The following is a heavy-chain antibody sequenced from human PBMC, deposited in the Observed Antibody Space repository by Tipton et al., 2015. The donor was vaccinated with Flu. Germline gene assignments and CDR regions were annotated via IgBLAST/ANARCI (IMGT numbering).Heavy chain of an antibody. J-gene: IGHJ5*01. CDR2: IIPIFGAA. CDR1: GGTFSTYA. CDR3: ARVAVVVPAAPTLGWFDS. Sequence: QSGAEVKKPGSSVKVSCKPSGGTFSTYAISWVRQAPGQGLEWMGGIIPIFGAANYAQKFQGRVTITADESTSTAYMELSSLRSEDTAVYYCARVAVVVPAAPTLGWFDSWGQGTLVTVSS. D-gene: IGHD2-2*01. V-gene: IGHV1-69*01.